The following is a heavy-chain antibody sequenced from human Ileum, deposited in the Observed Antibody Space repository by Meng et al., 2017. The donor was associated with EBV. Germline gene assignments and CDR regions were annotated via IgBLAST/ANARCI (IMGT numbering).Heavy chain of an antibody. D-gene: IGHD5-12*01. V-gene: IGHV1-18*01. J-gene: IGHJ5*02. CDR2: ISAYNGNT. Sequence: QVQLVQSGAEVKKPGASVKVACKAAGYTFTSYGISWVRQAPGQGLEWMGWISAYNGNTNYAQKLQGRVTMTTDTSTSTAYMELRSLRSDDTAVYYCARNRPRGVATGANWFDPWGQGTLVTVSS. CDR3: ARNRPRGVATGANWFDP. CDR1: GYTFTSYG.